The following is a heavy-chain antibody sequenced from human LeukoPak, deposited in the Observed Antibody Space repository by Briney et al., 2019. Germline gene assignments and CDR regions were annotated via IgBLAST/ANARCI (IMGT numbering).Heavy chain of an antibody. D-gene: IGHD6-13*01. CDR2: MNPNSGNT. Sequence: ASVKVSCKASGYTFTSYDINWVRQATGQGLEWMGWMNPNSGNTGYAQKFQGRVTITADESTSTAYMELSGLRSEDTAVYYCAREGAAAVFDYWGQGTLVTVSS. CDR1: GYTFTSYD. V-gene: IGHV1-8*01. CDR3: AREGAAAVFDY. J-gene: IGHJ4*02.